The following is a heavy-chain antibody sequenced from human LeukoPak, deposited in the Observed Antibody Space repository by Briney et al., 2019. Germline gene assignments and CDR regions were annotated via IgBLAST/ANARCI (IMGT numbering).Heavy chain of an antibody. CDR2: VWYDGSNQ. J-gene: IGHJ3*02. Sequence: PGGSLRLSCVASGFIFSNYGMHWVRQAPGKGLEWVAIVWYDGSNQYYGDSIKGRFTISRDNSKNTVYLQMNSLGAEDTAVYYCARWGIIGHDAFDIWGQGTVVTVSS. CDR1: GFIFSNYG. CDR3: ARWGIIGHDAFDI. D-gene: IGHD1-14*01. V-gene: IGHV3-33*01.